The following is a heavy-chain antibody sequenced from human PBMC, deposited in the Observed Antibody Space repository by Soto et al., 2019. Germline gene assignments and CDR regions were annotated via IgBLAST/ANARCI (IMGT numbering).Heavy chain of an antibody. Sequence: SETLSLTCTVSGGSISSGGYYWSWIRQHPGKGLEWIGYIYYSGSTYYNPSLKSRVTISVDTSKNQFSLKLSSVTAADTAVYYCARGYYSYGNYYYYGMDVWGQGTTVTVSS. CDR1: GGSISSGGYY. J-gene: IGHJ6*02. CDR3: ARGYYSYGNYYYYGMDV. CDR2: IYYSGST. D-gene: IGHD5-18*01. V-gene: IGHV4-31*03.